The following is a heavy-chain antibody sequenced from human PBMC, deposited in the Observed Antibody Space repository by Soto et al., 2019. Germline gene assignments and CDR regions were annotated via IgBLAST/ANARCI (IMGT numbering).Heavy chain of an antibody. CDR1: GFTFSSYA. CDR3: AKDSKGGAASPYYFDY. Sequence: EVQLLESGGGLVQPGGSLRLSCAASGFTFSSYAMSWVRQAPGKGLEWVSGISWNSGSIGYADSVKGRFTISRDNAKNSLYLQMNSLRAEDTALYYCAKDSKGGAASPYYFDYWGQGTLVTVSS. D-gene: IGHD1-26*01. J-gene: IGHJ4*02. CDR2: ISWNSGSI. V-gene: IGHV3-9*01.